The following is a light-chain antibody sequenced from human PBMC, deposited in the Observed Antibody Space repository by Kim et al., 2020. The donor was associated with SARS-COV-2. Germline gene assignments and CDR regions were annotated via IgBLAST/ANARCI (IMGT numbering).Light chain of an antibody. J-gene: IGKJ2*01. CDR2: GAS. Sequence: VSPGERATLACRASQSVSSNLAWYQQKPGQAPRLLIYGASTRATGIPARFSGSGSGTEFTLTISSLQSEDFAVYYCQQYNNWPMYTFGQGTKLEIK. CDR1: QSVSSN. V-gene: IGKV3-15*01. CDR3: QQYNNWPMYT.